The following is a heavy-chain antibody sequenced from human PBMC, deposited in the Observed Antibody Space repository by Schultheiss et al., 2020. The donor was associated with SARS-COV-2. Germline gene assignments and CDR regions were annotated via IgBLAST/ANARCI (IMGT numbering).Heavy chain of an antibody. Sequence: GGSLRLSCAASGFTFSSYWMSWVRQAPGKGLEWVAVISYDGSNKYYADPVKGRFTISRDNSKNTLYLQMNSLKTEDTAVYYCTTWSSVCPFGWGQGTLVTVSS. CDR2: ISYDGSNK. J-gene: IGHJ4*02. CDR3: TTWSSVCPFG. V-gene: IGHV3-30*03. CDR1: GFTFSSYW. D-gene: IGHD6-19*01.